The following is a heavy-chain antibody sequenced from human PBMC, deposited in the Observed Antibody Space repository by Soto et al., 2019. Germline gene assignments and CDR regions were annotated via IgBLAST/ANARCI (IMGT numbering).Heavy chain of an antibody. CDR3: ARDRVAAAGVFDY. D-gene: IGHD6-13*01. Sequence: GGSLRLSCAASGFTFSSYAMHWVRQAPGKGLEWVAVISYDGSNKYYADSVKGRFTISRDNSKNTLYLQMNSLRAEDTAVYYCARDRVAAAGVFDYWGQGTLVTVSS. V-gene: IGHV3-30*04. CDR2: ISYDGSNK. CDR1: GFTFSSYA. J-gene: IGHJ4*02.